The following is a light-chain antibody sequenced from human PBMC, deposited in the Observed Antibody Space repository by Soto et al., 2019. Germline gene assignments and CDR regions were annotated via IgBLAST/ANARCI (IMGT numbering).Light chain of an antibody. Sequence: QAVVTQPPSVSGAPGQRVTISCTGSTSNIGAGYDVHWYQQLPRTAPKLLIYGNNNRPSGVPDRFSGSKSGTSASLAITGLQAGDEADYYCQSYNVSLSGVVFGGGTQLTVL. J-gene: IGLJ2*01. CDR1: TSNIGAGYD. CDR2: GNN. V-gene: IGLV1-40*01. CDR3: QSYNVSLSGVV.